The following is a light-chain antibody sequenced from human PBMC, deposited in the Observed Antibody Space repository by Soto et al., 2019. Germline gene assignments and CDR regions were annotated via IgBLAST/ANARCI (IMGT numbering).Light chain of an antibody. CDR2: KAS. J-gene: IGKJ1*01. Sequence: DIQLTQSPSTLSASVGDRVTISCRASQSINNYLAWYQQKPGKAPKLLIYKASTLESEVPSTFSGSGSGTEFSLTISSLQPDDFATYYCQQYGNLWTFGQGTKVDIK. V-gene: IGKV1-5*03. CDR3: QQYGNLWT. CDR1: QSINNY.